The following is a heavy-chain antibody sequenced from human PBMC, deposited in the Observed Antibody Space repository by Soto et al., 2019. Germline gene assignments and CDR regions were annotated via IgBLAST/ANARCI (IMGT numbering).Heavy chain of an antibody. J-gene: IGHJ6*04. CDR3: ARLVAEGNV. CDR2: IYYSGST. CDR1: GASISNYY. Sequence: QVQLQESGPGLVKPSETLSLTCTVSGASISNYYWSWIRQPPGKGLEWIGYIYYSGSTNYSPSLKGRVTISVDTSKNQFSLKLSSVTAADTAVYYCARLVAEGNVWGKGTTVTVSS. V-gene: IGHV4-59*08. D-gene: IGHD2-15*01.